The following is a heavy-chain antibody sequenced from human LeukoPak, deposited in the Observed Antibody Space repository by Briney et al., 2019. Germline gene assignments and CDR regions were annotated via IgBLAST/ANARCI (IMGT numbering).Heavy chain of an antibody. J-gene: IGHJ4*02. CDR1: GFTFSNYG. CDR3: ARERWDSSGKNFFDY. Sequence: ASVKVSCKASGFTFSNYGFVWVRQAPGPGLEWMAYISAYNGKTEYAPNFEGRVILTTDTSTTTAYMELRSLRSDDTAVYYCARERWDSSGKNFFDYWGQGTQVTVSS. V-gene: IGHV1-18*01. D-gene: IGHD3-22*01. CDR2: ISAYNGKT.